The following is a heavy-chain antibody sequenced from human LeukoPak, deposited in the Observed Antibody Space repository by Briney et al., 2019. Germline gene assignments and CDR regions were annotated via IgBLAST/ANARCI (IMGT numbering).Heavy chain of an antibody. Sequence: SETLSLTSTVSGGSISTYYWSWIRQPPGKGLEWIGYIYYSGITNYSPSLKSRVTMSVDTSKNQFSLKVNSVTAADTAVYYCARYGRLRSSQSNWFDPWGQGTLVTVSS. CDR1: GGSISTYY. D-gene: IGHD1-26*01. CDR2: IYYSGIT. CDR3: ARYGRLRSSQSNWFDP. J-gene: IGHJ5*02. V-gene: IGHV4-59*08.